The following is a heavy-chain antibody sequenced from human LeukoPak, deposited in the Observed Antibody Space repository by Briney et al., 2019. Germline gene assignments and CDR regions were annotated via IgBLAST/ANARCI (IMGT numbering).Heavy chain of an antibody. V-gene: IGHV3-21*01. CDR1: GFTFSSYS. D-gene: IGHD5-12*01. CDR3: ARDGVGYDYDY. Sequence: PGGSLRISCAASGFTFSSYSMNWVRQAPGKGLEWVSSITSSSSYIYYADSVKGRFTISRDNAKNSLYLHMNSLTAEDTAVYYCARDGVGYDYDYWGQGTLVTVSS. CDR2: ITSSSSYI. J-gene: IGHJ4*02.